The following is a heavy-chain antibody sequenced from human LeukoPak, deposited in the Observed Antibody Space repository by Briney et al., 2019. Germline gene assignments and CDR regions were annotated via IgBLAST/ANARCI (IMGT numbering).Heavy chain of an antibody. D-gene: IGHD2-2*01. CDR3: AKGDCSSTSCYFDY. CDR2: ISWNSGSI. J-gene: IGHJ4*02. CDR1: GFTLDDYA. V-gene: IGHV3-9*01. Sequence: GRSLRLSCAASGFTLDDYAMHWVRHAPGKGLEWVSGISWNSGSIGYADSVKGRFTISRDNAKNSLYLQMNSLRAEDTALYYCAKGDCSSTSCYFDYWGQGTLVTVSS.